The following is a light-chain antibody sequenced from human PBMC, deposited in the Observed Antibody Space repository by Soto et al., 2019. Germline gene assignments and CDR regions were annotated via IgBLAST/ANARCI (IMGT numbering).Light chain of an antibody. J-gene: IGLJ2*01. V-gene: IGLV2-14*01. CDR2: DVS. CDR3: SSYTSSSTPWV. Sequence: QSVLTQPASVSGSPGQSITISCTGTSSDVGGYNYVSWYQQHPGKAPKLMIYDVSNRPSGVSNRFSGSKSGNTASLTISGLQAEDGADYYCSSYTSSSTPWVFSGGTKLTVL. CDR1: SSDVGGYNY.